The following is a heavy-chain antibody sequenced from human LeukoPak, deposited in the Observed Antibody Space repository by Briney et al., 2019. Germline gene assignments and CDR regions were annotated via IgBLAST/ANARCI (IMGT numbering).Heavy chain of an antibody. CDR3: AKVKDIVVVVAATGGYYFDY. J-gene: IGHJ4*02. V-gene: IGHV3-30*18. CDR2: ISYDGSNK. Sequence: GGSLRLSCAASGFTFSSYGMHCVRQAPGKGLEWVAVISYDGSNKYYADSVKGRFTISRDNSKNTLYLQMNSLRAEDTAVYYCAKVKDIVVVVAATGGYYFDYWGQGTLVTVSS. D-gene: IGHD2-15*01. CDR1: GFTFSSYG.